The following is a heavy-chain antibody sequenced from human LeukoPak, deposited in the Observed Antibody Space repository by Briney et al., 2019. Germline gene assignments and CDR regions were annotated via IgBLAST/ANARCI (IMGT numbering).Heavy chain of an antibody. V-gene: IGHV4-59*01. CDR2: IYYSGST. CDR3: ARGYGANYGRFDY. J-gene: IGHJ4*02. D-gene: IGHD4/OR15-4a*01. Sequence: TSETLSLTCTVSGGSISSYYWSWIRQPPGKGLEWIGYIYYSGSTNYNPSLKSRVTISVDTSKNQFSLKLSSVTAADTAFYYCARGYGANYGRFDYWGQGTLVTVSS. CDR1: GGSISSYY.